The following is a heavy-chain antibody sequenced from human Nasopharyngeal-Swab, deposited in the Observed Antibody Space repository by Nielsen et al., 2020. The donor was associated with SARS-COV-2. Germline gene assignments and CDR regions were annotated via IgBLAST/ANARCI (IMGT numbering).Heavy chain of an antibody. CDR2: IKQDGSGK. V-gene: IGHV3-7*01. Sequence: WIRQPPGKGLEWVANIKQDGSGKYYVDSVKGRFTISRDNAKNSLYLQINSLRAEDTAVYYCARDAFPGIAAAGPDYWGQGTRVTVSS. CDR3: ARDAFPGIAAAGPDY. J-gene: IGHJ4*02. D-gene: IGHD6-13*01.